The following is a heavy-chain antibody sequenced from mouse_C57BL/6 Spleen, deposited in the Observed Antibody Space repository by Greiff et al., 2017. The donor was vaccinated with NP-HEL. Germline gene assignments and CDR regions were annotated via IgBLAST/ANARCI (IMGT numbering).Heavy chain of an antibody. D-gene: IGHD2-4*01. CDR3: ARSIYYDYAWFAY. CDR2: INPNYGTT. J-gene: IGHJ3*01. Sequence: EVKLQESGPELVKPGASVKISCKASGYSFTDYNMNWVKQSNGKSLEWIGVINPNYGTTSYNQKFKGKATLTVDQSSSTAYMQLNSLTSEDSAVYYCARSIYYDYAWFAYWGQGTLVTVSA. V-gene: IGHV1-39*01. CDR1: GYSFTDYN.